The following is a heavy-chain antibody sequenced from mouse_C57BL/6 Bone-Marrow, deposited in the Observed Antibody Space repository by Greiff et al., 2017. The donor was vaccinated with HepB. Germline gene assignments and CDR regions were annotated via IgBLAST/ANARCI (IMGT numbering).Heavy chain of an antibody. CDR3: ASPSKLGRFAY. Sequence: EVQRVESGGDLVKPGGSLKLSCAASGFTFSSYGMSWVRQTPDKRLEWVATISSGGSYTYYPDSVKGRFTISRDNAKNTLYLQMSSLKSEDTAMYYCASPSKLGRFAYWGQGTPVTVSA. CDR1: GFTFSSYG. J-gene: IGHJ3*01. D-gene: IGHD4-1*01. V-gene: IGHV5-6*01. CDR2: ISSGGSYT.